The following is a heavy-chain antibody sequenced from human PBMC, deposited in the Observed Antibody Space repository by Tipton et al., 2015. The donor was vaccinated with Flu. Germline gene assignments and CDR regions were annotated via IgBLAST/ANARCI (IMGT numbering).Heavy chain of an antibody. D-gene: IGHD4-11*01. CDR2: IYHSGST. V-gene: IGHV4-38-2*01. CDR1: GYSISSGYY. CDR3: ARRDYSNYVSDPKSWFDP. Sequence: TLSLTCAVSGYSISSGYYWGWVRQPPGKGLEWIGTIYHSGSTNYNPSLKSRVTISIDTSKNQFSLQMKSVTAADMAVYYCARRDYSNYVSDPKSWFDPWGQGAPVTVSS. J-gene: IGHJ5*02.